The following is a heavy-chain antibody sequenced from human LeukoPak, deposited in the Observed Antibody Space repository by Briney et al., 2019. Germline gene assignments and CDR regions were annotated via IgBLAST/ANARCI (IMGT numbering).Heavy chain of an antibody. V-gene: IGHV3-7*03. J-gene: IGHJ4*02. Sequence: GSLRLSCAASGFTFNMFWMTWVRQAPGKGLEWVANIKQDGSEENYGDSVKGRFTISRDNAKNSLYLQMNSPRAEDTAVYYCAKDEGSGTWHYWGQGTLVTVSS. CDR1: GFTFNMFW. CDR2: IKQDGSEE. CDR3: AKDEGSGTWHY. D-gene: IGHD2-15*01.